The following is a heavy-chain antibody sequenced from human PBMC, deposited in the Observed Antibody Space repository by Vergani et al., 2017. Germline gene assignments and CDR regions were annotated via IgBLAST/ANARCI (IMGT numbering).Heavy chain of an antibody. V-gene: IGHV4-39*01. CDR2: IYYSGST. D-gene: IGHD2-21*02. J-gene: IGHJ2*01. CDR1: GGSISSSSYY. Sequence: QLQLQESGPGLVKPSETLSLTCTVSGGSISSSSYYWGWIRQPPGKGLEWIGSIYYSGSTYYNPSLKSRVTISVDTSKNQFSLKLSSVTAADTAVYYGARHIVVVTAHFDLWGGGTLVTVS. CDR3: ARHIVVVTAHFDL.